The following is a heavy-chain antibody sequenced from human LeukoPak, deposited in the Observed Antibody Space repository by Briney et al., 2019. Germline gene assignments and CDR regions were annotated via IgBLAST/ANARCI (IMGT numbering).Heavy chain of an antibody. CDR1: GYTFTSYY. Sequence: ASVKVSCKAPGYTFTSYYMHWVRQAPGQGLEWMGINNPSGGSTSYAQKFQGRVTMTRDTSTSTVYMELSSLRSEDTAVYYCARDFQPPKPTNPADYYYGMDVWGQGTTVTVSS. J-gene: IGHJ6*02. CDR2: NNPSGGST. D-gene: IGHD1-1*01. CDR3: ARDFQPPKPTNPADYYYGMDV. V-gene: IGHV1-46*01.